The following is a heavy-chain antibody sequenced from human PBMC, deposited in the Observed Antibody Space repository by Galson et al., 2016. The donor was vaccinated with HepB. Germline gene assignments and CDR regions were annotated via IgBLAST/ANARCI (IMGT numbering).Heavy chain of an antibody. D-gene: IGHD3-16*02. Sequence: SETLSLTCTVSGGSIISYYWTWIRQPPGKGLQYIGYIYYTGSTDYNPSLKSRVTISVDTSKNQFSLRLSSVTAADTAIYYCARADSLPVSFDIWGQGTMVTVSS. V-gene: IGHV4-59*01. J-gene: IGHJ3*02. CDR3: ARADSLPVSFDI. CDR1: GGSIISYY. CDR2: IYYTGST.